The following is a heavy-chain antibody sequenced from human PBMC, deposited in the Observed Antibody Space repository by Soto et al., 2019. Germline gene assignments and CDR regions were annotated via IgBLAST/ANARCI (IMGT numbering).Heavy chain of an antibody. Sequence: LRLSCAVSGFTLSSYGIHWVRQAPGKGLEWVAFMSYDGNKKYYADSVKGRFTISRDNSKNTLYLQMDSLRVEDTAVYYCATDGSNGFDHWGQGTRVTVSS. D-gene: IGHD2-8*01. V-gene: IGHV3-30*03. CDR2: MSYDGNKK. J-gene: IGHJ4*02. CDR1: GFTLSSYG. CDR3: ATDGSNGFDH.